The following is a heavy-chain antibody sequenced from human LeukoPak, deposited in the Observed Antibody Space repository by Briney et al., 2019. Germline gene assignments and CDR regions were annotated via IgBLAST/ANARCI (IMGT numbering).Heavy chain of an antibody. CDR3: ARDVGEYCSSTNCYASHY. V-gene: IGHV1-2*02. Sequence: ASVKVSCKASGYTFTGYFIHWVRQAPGQGLEWMGWINPHSGGTNYAQKFQGGVTMTRDTSITTAYMELSSLRSDDTAVYYCARDVGEYCSSTNCYASHYWGQGTLVTVSS. CDR2: INPHSGGT. D-gene: IGHD2-2*01. J-gene: IGHJ4*02. CDR1: GYTFTGYF.